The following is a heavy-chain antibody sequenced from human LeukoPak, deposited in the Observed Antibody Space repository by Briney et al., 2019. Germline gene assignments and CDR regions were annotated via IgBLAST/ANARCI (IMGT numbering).Heavy chain of an antibody. CDR1: GGSFSGYY. V-gene: IGHV4-34*01. Sequence: KPSETLSLTCAVYGGSFSGYYWSWIRQPPGKGLEWIGEINHSGSTNYNPSLKSRVTISVDTPKNQFSLKLSSVTAADTAVYYCARGGSHIVVVPAATSSIAAPSYFDYWGQGTLVTVSS. J-gene: IGHJ4*02. D-gene: IGHD2-2*01. CDR3: ARGGSHIVVVPAATSSIAAPSYFDY. CDR2: INHSGST.